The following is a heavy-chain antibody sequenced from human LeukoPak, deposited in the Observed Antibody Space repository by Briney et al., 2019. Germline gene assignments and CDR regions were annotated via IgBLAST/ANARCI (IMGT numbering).Heavy chain of an antibody. CDR3: ARGLIVGYYYYMDV. CDR2: IYYSGST. V-gene: IGHV4-59*01. CDR1: GGSISSYY. D-gene: IGHD1-26*01. J-gene: IGHJ6*03. Sequence: SETLSLTCTVSGGSISSYYWSWIRQPPGKGLEWIGYIYYSGSTNYNPSLKSRVTISVDTSKNQFSLKLSSVTAADTAVYYCARGLIVGYYYYMDVWGKGTTVTVSS.